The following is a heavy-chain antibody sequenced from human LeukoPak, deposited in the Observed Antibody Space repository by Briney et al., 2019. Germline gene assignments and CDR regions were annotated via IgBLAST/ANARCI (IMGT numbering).Heavy chain of an antibody. V-gene: IGHV1-2*02. CDR1: GYTFTSYA. J-gene: IGHJ4*02. CDR2: INPNSGGT. Sequence: ASVKVSCKASGYTFTSYAMNWVRQAPGQGLEWMGWINPNSGGTNYAQKFQDRVSVIRDTSISTAYMHLSRLRSDDTAVYYCARSPHILTGENFDYWGQGTLLTVSS. CDR3: ARSPHILTGENFDY. D-gene: IGHD3-9*01.